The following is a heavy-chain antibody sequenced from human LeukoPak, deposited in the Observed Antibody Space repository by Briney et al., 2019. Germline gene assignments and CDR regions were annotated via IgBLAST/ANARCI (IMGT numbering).Heavy chain of an antibody. V-gene: IGHV3-66*01. D-gene: IGHD3-22*01. Sequence: GGSLRLSCAASGFTVSSNYMSWVRQAPGKGLEWVSVIYSGGSTYYADSVKGRFTISRDNSKNTLYLQMNSLRAEDTAVYYCARVDDYDSSGYSDYWGQGTLVTVSS. CDR1: GFTVSSNY. CDR3: ARVDDYDSSGYSDY. CDR2: IYSGGST. J-gene: IGHJ4*02.